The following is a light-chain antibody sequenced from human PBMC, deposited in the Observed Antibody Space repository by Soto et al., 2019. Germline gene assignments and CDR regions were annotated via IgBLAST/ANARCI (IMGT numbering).Light chain of an antibody. CDR2: GAS. J-gene: IGKJ1*01. Sequence: EILFTQSPGTLSLSPGERATLSCRASQSVSSSYLAWYQQKHGLAPRILIYGASTRDTGIPARFSGSGSGTECTLTISRLQSEDFAVYYGQQYGSSPRTFGQGTKVDIK. V-gene: IGKV3-20*01. CDR3: QQYGSSPRT. CDR1: QSVSSSY.